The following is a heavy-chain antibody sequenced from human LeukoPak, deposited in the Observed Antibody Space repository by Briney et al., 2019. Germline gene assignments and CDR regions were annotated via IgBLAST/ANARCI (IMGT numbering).Heavy chain of an antibody. J-gene: IGHJ5*02. Sequence: SVKVSCKASGGTFSSYAINWVRQAPGQGLEWMGRIIPIFGTANYAQKFQGRVTITTDESTSTAYMELSSLRSEDTAVYYCAREYCSGGSCYPNWFDPWGQGTLVTVSS. V-gene: IGHV1-69*05. CDR1: GGTFSSYA. CDR2: IIPIFGTA. CDR3: AREYCSGGSCYPNWFDP. D-gene: IGHD2-15*01.